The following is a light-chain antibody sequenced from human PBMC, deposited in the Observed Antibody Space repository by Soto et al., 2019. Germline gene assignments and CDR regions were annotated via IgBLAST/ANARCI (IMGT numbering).Light chain of an antibody. CDR1: QSLSSNY. CDR2: GAS. J-gene: IGKJ3*01. Sequence: EIVLTQSPGTLSLSPGERATLSCRASQSLSSNYLAWYQQRPGQSPRLLVYGASSRATGIPDRFSGSGFGTDFALTIRRLEPEDFAVYSCQQYGGSPLFTFGPGTRVDFK. V-gene: IGKV3-20*01. CDR3: QQYGGSPLFT.